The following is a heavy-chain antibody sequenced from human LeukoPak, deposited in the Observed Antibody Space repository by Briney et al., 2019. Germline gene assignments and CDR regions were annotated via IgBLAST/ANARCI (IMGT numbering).Heavy chain of an antibody. Sequence: SGTPSLTCSVSGDSISSSYWSWIRQPPGKGLEWIGYIYYTGNTNYNPSLRSRVTISLDTSKNQFSLKLSSVTAADTAVYYCARRADWFDPWGQGTLVTVSS. CDR3: ARRADWFDP. V-gene: IGHV4-59*01. CDR1: GDSISSSY. D-gene: IGHD6-19*01. CDR2: IYYTGNT. J-gene: IGHJ5*02.